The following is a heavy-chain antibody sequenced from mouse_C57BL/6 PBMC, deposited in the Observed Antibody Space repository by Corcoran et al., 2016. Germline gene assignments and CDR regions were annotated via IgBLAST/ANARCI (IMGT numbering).Heavy chain of an antibody. CDR1: GYTFTDYY. CDR2: INPNNGGT. J-gene: IGHJ4*01. V-gene: IGHV1-26*01. CDR3: AETGYDDAMDY. Sequence: EVQLQQSGPELVKPGASVKISCKASGYTFTDYYMNWVKQSHGKSLEWIGDINPNNGGTSYNQKFKGKATLTVDKSSSTAYMELRSLTSEDSAVYYCAETGYDDAMDYWGQGTSVTVSS. D-gene: IGHD2-2*01.